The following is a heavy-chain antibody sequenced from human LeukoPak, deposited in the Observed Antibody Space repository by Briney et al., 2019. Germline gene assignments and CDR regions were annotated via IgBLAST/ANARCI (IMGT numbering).Heavy chain of an antibody. CDR3: AIIGCYRGVCSFDI. Sequence: GGSLRLSCAASALTFSSYAINWVRQAPGKGLGWVSYISSSSSTILCADSVKGRFTISRDNAKNSLYLQMNSLRAEDTAVYYCAIIGCYRGVCSFDIWGQGTMVTVSS. V-gene: IGHV3-48*01. D-gene: IGHD2-2*01. J-gene: IGHJ3*02. CDR2: ISSSSSTI. CDR1: ALTFSSYA.